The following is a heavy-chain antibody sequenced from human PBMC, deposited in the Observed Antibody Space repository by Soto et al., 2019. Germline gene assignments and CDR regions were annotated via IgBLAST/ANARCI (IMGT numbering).Heavy chain of an antibody. V-gene: IGHV3-23*01. Sequence: GGSLRLSCAASGFTFSSYAMSWVRQAPGKGLEWVSAISGSGGSTYYADSVKGRFTISRDNSKSTLYLQMNSLGAEDTAVYYCAKDQSSSFDPWGQGTLVTVSS. CDR3: AKDQSSSFDP. D-gene: IGHD6-6*01. CDR1: GFTFSSYA. CDR2: ISGSGGST. J-gene: IGHJ5*02.